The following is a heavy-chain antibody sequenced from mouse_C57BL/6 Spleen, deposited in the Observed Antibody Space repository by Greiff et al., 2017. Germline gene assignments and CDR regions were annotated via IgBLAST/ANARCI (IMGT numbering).Heavy chain of an antibody. CDR1: GYTFTDYN. J-gene: IGHJ1*03. V-gene: IGHV1-18*01. CDR3: ARERKNMGWYFDV. D-gene: IGHD1-1*02. Sequence: EVQLQEPGPELVKPGASVKIPCKASGYTFTDYNMDWVKQSHGKSLEWIGDINPNNGGTNYNQKFKGKATLTVDKSSSTAYMELRSLTSEDTAVYYCARERKNMGWYFDVWGTGTTVTVSA. CDR2: INPNNGGT.